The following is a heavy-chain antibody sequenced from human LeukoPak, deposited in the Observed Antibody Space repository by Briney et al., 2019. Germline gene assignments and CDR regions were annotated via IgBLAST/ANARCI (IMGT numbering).Heavy chain of an antibody. J-gene: IGHJ3*02. CDR3: ARERIGDDAFDI. V-gene: IGHV3-48*03. CDR1: GFTFSSYE. Sequence: GGSLRLSCAASGFTFSSYEMNWVRQAPGKGLEWVSYISSSGSTIYYADSVKGRFTISRDNAKNSLYLQMNSLRAEDTAVYYCARERIGDDAFDIWGQGTMVTVSS. CDR2: ISSSGSTI. D-gene: IGHD2-15*01.